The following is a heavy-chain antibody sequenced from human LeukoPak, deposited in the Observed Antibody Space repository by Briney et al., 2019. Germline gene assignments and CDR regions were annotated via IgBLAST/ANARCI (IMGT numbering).Heavy chain of an antibody. CDR1: GFNIGSYA. V-gene: IGHV3-23*01. CDR2: VINNYDGT. J-gene: IGHJ5*02. D-gene: IGHD2-15*01. Sequence: GGSLRLSCAASGFNIGSYAMSWVRQAPGKGLEWISSVINNYDGTFYADSVKGRFTISRDRSKNTLHLQMSSLSAEDTAIYYXXXXXXXXGWPAFDHWGQGALVTVSS. CDR3: XXXXXXXGWPAFDH.